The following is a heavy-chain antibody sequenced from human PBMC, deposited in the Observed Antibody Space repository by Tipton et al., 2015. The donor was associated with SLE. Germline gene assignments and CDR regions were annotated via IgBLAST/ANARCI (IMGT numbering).Heavy chain of an antibody. CDR1: GGSISSYY. V-gene: IGHV4-59*01. CDR3: AREGVHFWSGSSYYFYYYMDV. D-gene: IGHD3-3*02. J-gene: IGHJ6*03. Sequence: TLSLTCTVSGGSISSYYWSWIRQPPGKGLEWIGYIYYSGSTNYNPSLKSRVTISIDTSKNQFSLKLSSVTAADTAIYYCAREGVHFWSGSSYYFYYYMDVWGKGTSVIVSS. CDR2: IYYSGST.